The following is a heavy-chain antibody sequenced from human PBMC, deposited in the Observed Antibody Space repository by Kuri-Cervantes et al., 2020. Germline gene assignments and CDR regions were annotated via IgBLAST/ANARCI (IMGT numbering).Heavy chain of an antibody. Sequence: ASVKVSCKASGYTFTGYYMHWVRQAPGQGLEWMGWINPNSGGTNYAQKFQGRVTMTRDTSTNTAYLELRSLRSDDTAVYYCARPNWNGNYYYMDIWGKGTAVTVSS. J-gene: IGHJ6*03. CDR1: GYTFTGYY. D-gene: IGHD1-1*01. CDR3: ARPNWNGNYYYMDI. V-gene: IGHV1-2*02. CDR2: INPNSGGT.